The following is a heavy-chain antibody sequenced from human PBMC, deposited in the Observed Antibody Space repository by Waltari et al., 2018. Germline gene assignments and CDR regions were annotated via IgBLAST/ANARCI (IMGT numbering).Heavy chain of an antibody. CDR3: ARPGAFVASRGNRFDY. CDR1: GGSFSGYY. D-gene: IGHD1-1*01. V-gene: IGHV4-34*01. J-gene: IGHJ4*02. Sequence: QVQLQQWGAGLLKPSETLSLTCAVYGGSFSGYYWSWIRQPPWKGLEWIGEINHSGSTNYNPSLKIRVIISVDTSKNQFSLKLSSVTAADTAVYFCARPGAFVASRGNRFDYWGQGTLVTVSS. CDR2: INHSGST.